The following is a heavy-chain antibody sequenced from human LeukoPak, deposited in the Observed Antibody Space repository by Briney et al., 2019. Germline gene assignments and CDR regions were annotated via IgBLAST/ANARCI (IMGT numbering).Heavy chain of an antibody. CDR1: GYTFSTYG. J-gene: IGHJ5*02. V-gene: IGHV1-18*01. CDR3: ARVGRDCSDINCYWADWFDP. CDR2: ISGSTGST. Sequence: EAPVKVSCKASGYTFSTYGITWVREAPGQGPEWLGWISGSTGSTHYTQAVQGRVTMTTDTSTATAYMELRSLRSDDTAIYYCARVGRDCSDINCYWADWFDPWGQGTLVIVSS. D-gene: IGHD2-2*01.